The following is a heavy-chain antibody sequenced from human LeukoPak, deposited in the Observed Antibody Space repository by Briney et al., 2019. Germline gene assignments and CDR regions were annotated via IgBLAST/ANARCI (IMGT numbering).Heavy chain of an antibody. Sequence: GASVKVSCKASGGTFSNYAISWVRQAPGQGPEWMGGIIPIFGTANLAQQFQGRVTITADESTSTAYMELSSLRSEDTAVYYCARTIWTEYYYYYMDVWGKGTTVTVSS. CDR3: ARTIWTEYYYYYMDV. CDR2: IIPIFGTA. CDR1: GGTFSNYA. D-gene: IGHD3/OR15-3a*01. J-gene: IGHJ6*03. V-gene: IGHV1-69*13.